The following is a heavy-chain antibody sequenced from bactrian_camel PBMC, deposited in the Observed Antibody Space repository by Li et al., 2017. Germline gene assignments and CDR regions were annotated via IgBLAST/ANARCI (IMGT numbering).Heavy chain of an antibody. D-gene: IGHD2*01. CDR2: INSGGGST. Sequence: MQLVESGGGLVQPGESLSLSCAASGFTFSNSAMSWVRQAPGKGLEWVSAINSGGGSTYYADSVKGRFTISRDNAKNTLYLQLNSLKTEDTALYYCATSYCSGGDCYIDLAYWGQGTQVTVS. CDR1: GFTFSNSA. V-gene: IGHV3S31*01. J-gene: IGHJ6*01. CDR3: ATSYCSGGDCYIDLAY.